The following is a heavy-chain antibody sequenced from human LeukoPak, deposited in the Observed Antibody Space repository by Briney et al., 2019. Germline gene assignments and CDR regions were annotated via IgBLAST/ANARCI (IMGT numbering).Heavy chain of an antibody. V-gene: IGHV4-34*01. CDR1: GGSFSGYY. Sequence: SETLSLTCAVYGGSFSGYYWSWIRQPPGKGLEWIREINHSGSTNYNPSLKSRVTISVDTSKNQFSLKLSSVTAADTAVYYCARGIVVVVAATLDYYYYGMDVWGQGTTVTVSS. J-gene: IGHJ6*02. D-gene: IGHD2-15*01. CDR3: ARGIVVVVAATLDYYYYGMDV. CDR2: INHSGST.